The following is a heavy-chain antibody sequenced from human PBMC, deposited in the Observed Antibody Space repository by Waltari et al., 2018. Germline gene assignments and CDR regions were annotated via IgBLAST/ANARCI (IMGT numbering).Heavy chain of an antibody. J-gene: IGHJ3*02. CDR3: ARMRVVELHLAFDI. D-gene: IGHD1-7*01. Sequence: VQLLESGGGLVQPGGSLRLSCAASGFTFSSYSMNWVRQAPGKGLEWIGRIYTSGSTNYNPSLKSRVTMSVDTSKNQFSLKLSSVTAADTAVYYCARMRVVELHLAFDIWGQGTMVTVSS. V-gene: IGHV4-4*07. CDR1: GFTFSSYS. CDR2: IYTSGST.